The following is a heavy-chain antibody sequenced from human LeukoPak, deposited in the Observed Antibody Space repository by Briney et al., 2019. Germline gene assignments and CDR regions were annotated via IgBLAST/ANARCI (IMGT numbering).Heavy chain of an antibody. V-gene: IGHV1-24*01. Sequence: GASVKVSCKASGGTFSSYAISWVRQAPGKGLEWMGGFDPEDGETIYAQKFQGRVTMTEDTSTDTAYMELSSLRSEDTAVYYCATDSHYGTYDMDVWGQGTTVTVSS. J-gene: IGHJ6*02. D-gene: IGHD3-16*01. CDR3: ATDSHYGTYDMDV. CDR2: FDPEDGET. CDR1: GGTFSSYA.